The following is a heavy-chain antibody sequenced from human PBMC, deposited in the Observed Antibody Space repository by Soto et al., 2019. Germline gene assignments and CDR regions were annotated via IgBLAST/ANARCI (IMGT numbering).Heavy chain of an antibody. V-gene: IGHV2-5*02. Sequence: SGPTLVNPTQTLTLTCTFSGFSLSTSGVGVGWIRQPPGKALEWLALIYWDDDKRYSPSLKSRLTITKDTSKNQVVLTMTNMDPVDTATYYCAHRPLVSSWTPKSRYYFDYWGQGTLVTVSS. CDR1: GFSLSTSGVG. D-gene: IGHD6-13*01. CDR3: AHRPLVSSWTPKSRYYFDY. CDR2: IYWDDDK. J-gene: IGHJ4*02.